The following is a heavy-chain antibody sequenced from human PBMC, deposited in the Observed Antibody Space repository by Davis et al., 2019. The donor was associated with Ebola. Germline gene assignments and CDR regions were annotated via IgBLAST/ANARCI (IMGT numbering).Heavy chain of an antibody. D-gene: IGHD3-3*01. J-gene: IGHJ5*02. CDR3: ASLTIFGVLDP. CDR1: GGSIRSGAYY. CDR2: IYYSGST. V-gene: IGHV4-31*03. Sequence: SETLSLTCTVSGGSIRSGAYYWSWIRQHPGKGLEWIGYIYYSGSTYYNPSLKSRLTISVDTSKNQFSLKLSSVTAADTAVYYCASLTIFGVLDPWGQGTLVTVSS.